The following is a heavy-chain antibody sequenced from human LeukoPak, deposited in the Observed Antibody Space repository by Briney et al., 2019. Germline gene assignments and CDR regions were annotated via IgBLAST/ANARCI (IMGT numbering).Heavy chain of an antibody. CDR1: GFTFSNYW. Sequence: GGSLRLSCAASGFTFSNYWMSWVRQAPGKGLEWVANIKQDGSEKYYVDSVKGRFTISRDNAKNSLYLQMNSLRGEDTAVYYCAKDSGYYYGSGSYYNSWGQGILVTVSS. D-gene: IGHD3-10*01. CDR2: IKQDGSEK. J-gene: IGHJ4*02. V-gene: IGHV3-7*01. CDR3: AKDSGYYYGSGSYYNS.